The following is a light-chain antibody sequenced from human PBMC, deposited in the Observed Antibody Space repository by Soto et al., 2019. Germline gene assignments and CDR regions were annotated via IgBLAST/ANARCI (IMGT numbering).Light chain of an antibody. CDR3: CSYAGSSTYV. CDR2: EGS. CDR1: SSDVGSYNL. V-gene: IGLV2-23*01. Sequence: SALTQPASVSGSPGQSITISCTGTSSDVGSYNLVSWYQQHPGKAPKLMIYEGSKRPSGVSNRFSGSKSGNTASLTISGLQTEDEADYYCCSYAGSSTYVFGTGTKLTV. J-gene: IGLJ1*01.